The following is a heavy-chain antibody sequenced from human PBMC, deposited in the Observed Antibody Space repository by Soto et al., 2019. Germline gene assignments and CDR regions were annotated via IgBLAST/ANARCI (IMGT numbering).Heavy chain of an antibody. Sequence: SETLSLTCTVSGGSLNSYYWTWIRQSPGKGLEWIGYVSSTGSTNYNPSLKSRVILSLDTSTSEVPLSLTSVTAADAAVYFCARFSPPRKSYDSNPGWFDPWGQGIMVTVSS. CDR1: GGSLNSYY. J-gene: IGHJ5*02. D-gene: IGHD3-22*01. CDR2: VSSTGST. V-gene: IGHV4-59*01. CDR3: ARFSPPRKSYDSNPGWFDP.